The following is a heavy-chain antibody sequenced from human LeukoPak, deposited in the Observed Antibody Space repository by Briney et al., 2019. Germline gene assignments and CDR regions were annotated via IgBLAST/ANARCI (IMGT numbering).Heavy chain of an antibody. J-gene: IGHJ4*02. CDR3: ARDGGYHNGGY. V-gene: IGHV1-3*01. CDR1: GYTFTSYA. CDR2: INAGNGNT. Sequence: ASVKVSCKASGYTFTSYAMHWVRQAPGQRLEWMGWINAGNGNTKYSQKFQGRVTITRDTSASTAYMEPSSLRSEDTAVYYCARDGGYHNGGYWGQGTLVTVSS. D-gene: IGHD1-26*01.